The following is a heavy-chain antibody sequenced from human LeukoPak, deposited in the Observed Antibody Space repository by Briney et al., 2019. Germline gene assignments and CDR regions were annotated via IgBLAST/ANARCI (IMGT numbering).Heavy chain of an antibody. CDR1: GYIFTRYS. D-gene: IGHD2-8*01. V-gene: IGHV1-18*01. CDR3: ARERSGRYCTDGVCYSYFDHYMDV. CDR2: INLVNGNT. Sequence: GASVKVSCKASGYIFTRYSIVWVRQARGQGLEWMGSINLVNGNTKYAQDLHDRVTMTTDTSTSTAYMELRSLRADDTAVYYCARERSGRYCTDGVCYSYFDHYMDVWGEGTTVTASS. J-gene: IGHJ6*03.